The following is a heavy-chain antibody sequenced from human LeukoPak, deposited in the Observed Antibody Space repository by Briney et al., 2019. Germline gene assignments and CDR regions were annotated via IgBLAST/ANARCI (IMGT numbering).Heavy chain of an antibody. CDR3: ASQGVVITGSYFDY. D-gene: IGHD3-22*01. J-gene: IGHJ4*02. CDR2: INSDGSSR. Sequence: GGSLRLSCAASGFTFDSYWMHWVRQAPGKGLVWVSRINSDGSSRTYADSVTGRFTISRDNARNTLYLQMHCLGAEDTAVYYCASQGVVITGSYFDYWGQGTLVTVSS. V-gene: IGHV3-74*01. CDR1: GFTFDSYW.